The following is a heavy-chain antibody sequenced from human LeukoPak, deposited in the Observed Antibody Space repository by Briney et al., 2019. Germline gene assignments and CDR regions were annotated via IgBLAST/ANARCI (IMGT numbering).Heavy chain of an antibody. Sequence: GGSLRLSCAASGFTFDDYAMHWVRQAPGKGLEWVSGISWNSGNIGYADSVKGRFTISRDNAKNSLYLQMNSLRAEDTAVYYRARTLRPGSYYGYYYGMDVWGQGTTVTVSS. CDR1: GFTFDDYA. V-gene: IGHV3-9*01. J-gene: IGHJ6*02. CDR3: ARTLRPGSYYGYYYGMDV. CDR2: ISWNSGNI. D-gene: IGHD1-26*01.